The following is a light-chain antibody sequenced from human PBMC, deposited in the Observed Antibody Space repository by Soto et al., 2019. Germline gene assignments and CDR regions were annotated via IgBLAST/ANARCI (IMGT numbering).Light chain of an antibody. CDR2: GAS. CDR3: QQYDNWWT. CDR1: QSISNN. V-gene: IGKV3-15*01. Sequence: DIMMTQSPASLSVSPGERATLSCRASQSISNNLAWYQHKPGQAPRLLIYGASTRATGIPARFSGSGSGTEFTLTISSLQSEDFAVYYCQQYDNWWTFGQGTKVDI. J-gene: IGKJ1*01.